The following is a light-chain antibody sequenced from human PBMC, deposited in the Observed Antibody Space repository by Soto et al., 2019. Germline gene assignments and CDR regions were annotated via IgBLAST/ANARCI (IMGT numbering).Light chain of an antibody. V-gene: IGKV3-15*01. CDR3: QQYNNWPPTWT. CDR1: QSVSNN. J-gene: IGKJ1*01. Sequence: EIVLTQSPATLSVSPGESATLSCRASQSVSNNLAGYQQKPGQAPRLLIYGASTRATGFPVRFSGSGSGTEFTLTISSLQSEDFAVYYCQQYNNWPPTWTFGQGTKVEIK. CDR2: GAS.